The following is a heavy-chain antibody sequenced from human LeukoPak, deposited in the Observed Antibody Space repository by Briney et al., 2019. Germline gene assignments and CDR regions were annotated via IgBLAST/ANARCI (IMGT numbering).Heavy chain of an antibody. J-gene: IGHJ3*02. CDR1: GFTFSSYG. CDR3: AKDQGSGAFDI. Sequence: GGSLRLSCAASGFTFSSYGMHWVRQAPGKGLEWVAVISYDGSNKYYADSVKGRFTISRDNSKNTLYLQMNSLRAEDTAVYYCAKDQGSGAFDIWGQGTMVTVSS. CDR2: ISYDGSNK. V-gene: IGHV3-30*18.